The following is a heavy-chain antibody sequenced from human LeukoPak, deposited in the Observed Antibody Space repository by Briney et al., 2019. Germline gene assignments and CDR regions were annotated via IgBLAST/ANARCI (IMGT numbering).Heavy chain of an antibody. CDR2: ISAYNGDT. CDR3: ARDPSNTSGWKTWFDP. V-gene: IGHV1-18*01. J-gene: IGHJ5*02. D-gene: IGHD2-2*01. CDR1: GGTFSSYA. Sequence: ASVKVSCKASGGTFSSYAISWVRQAPGQGLEWMGWISAYNGDTKYAQKFQGRVTMTTDTPTTTAYMELRSLRSDDTAVYYCARDPSNTSGWKTWFDPWGQGALVTVSS.